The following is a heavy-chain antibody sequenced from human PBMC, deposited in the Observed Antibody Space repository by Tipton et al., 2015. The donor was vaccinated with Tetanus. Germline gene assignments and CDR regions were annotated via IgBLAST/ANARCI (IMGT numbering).Heavy chain of an antibody. CDR1: GASISTYS. D-gene: IGHD5-12*01. J-gene: IGHJ6*03. CDR3: ARAGEGGYDATMGFYYYCMDV. V-gene: IGHV4-59*01. Sequence: TLSLTCTVSGASISTYSWTWIRQSPGKGLEWIAYLYFSGNTNYNPSLKTRVTMSPDTSKNQVSLRLNSVTAADTAVYYCARAGEGGYDATMGFYYYCMDVWGKGATVTVSS. CDR2: LYFSGNT.